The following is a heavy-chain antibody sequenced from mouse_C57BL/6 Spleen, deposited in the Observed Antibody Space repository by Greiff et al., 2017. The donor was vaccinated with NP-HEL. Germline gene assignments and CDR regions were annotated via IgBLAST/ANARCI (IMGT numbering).Heavy chain of an antibody. V-gene: IGHV1-59*01. CDR1: GYTFTSYW. CDR3: ASYYGSSSFFDY. D-gene: IGHD1-1*01. Sequence: QVQLQQPGAELVRPGTSVKLSCKASGYTFTSYWMHWVKQRPGQGLEWIGVIDPSDSYTNYNQKFKGKATLTVDTSSSIAYMQLSSLTSEDSAVYYCASYYGSSSFFDYWGQGTTLTVSS. CDR2: IDPSDSYT. J-gene: IGHJ2*01.